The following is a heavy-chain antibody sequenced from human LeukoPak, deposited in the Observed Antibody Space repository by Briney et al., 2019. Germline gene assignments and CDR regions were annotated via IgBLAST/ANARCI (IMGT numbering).Heavy chain of an antibody. V-gene: IGHV3-7*01. CDR1: GFTFSSYW. CDR3: ARVRGAGLSDY. CDR2: IKQDGSEK. Sequence: GGSLRLSCAASGFTFSSYWMSWVRQAPGKGGEGVANIKQDGSEKYYVDSVKGGFTISRDSAKHSLYLQMNSLRAEDTAVYYCARVRGAGLSDYWGQGTLVTVSS. D-gene: IGHD6-19*01. J-gene: IGHJ4*02.